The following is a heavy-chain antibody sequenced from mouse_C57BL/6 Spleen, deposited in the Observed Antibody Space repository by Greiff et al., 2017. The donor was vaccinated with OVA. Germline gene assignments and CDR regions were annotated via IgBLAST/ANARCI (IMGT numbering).Heavy chain of an antibody. J-gene: IGHJ3*01. CDR1: GYTFTSYW. CDR2: IDPSDSYT. Sequence: QVQLQQSGAELVMPGASVKLSCKASGYTFTSYWMHWVKQRPGQGLEWIGEIDPSDSYTNYNQKFKGKSTLTVDKSSSTAYMQLSSLTSEDSAVYYCARQDDYDGFAYWGQGTLVTVSA. D-gene: IGHD2-4*01. CDR3: ARQDDYDGFAY. V-gene: IGHV1-69*01.